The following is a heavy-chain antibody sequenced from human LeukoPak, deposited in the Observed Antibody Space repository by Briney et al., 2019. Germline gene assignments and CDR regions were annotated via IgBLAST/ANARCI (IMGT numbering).Heavy chain of an antibody. J-gene: IGHJ4*02. CDR1: GGSVNSDNYY. CDR3: ARDVGFD. Sequence: PSETLSLTCTASGGSVNSDNYYWSWIRQPPGRGLEWIGYIFYTGSTNYNPSLKSRVTISVDTSKNQFSLKVSSVTAADTAVYYCARDVGFDWGQGTLVTVSS. CDR2: IFYTGST. D-gene: IGHD6-25*01. V-gene: IGHV4-61*01.